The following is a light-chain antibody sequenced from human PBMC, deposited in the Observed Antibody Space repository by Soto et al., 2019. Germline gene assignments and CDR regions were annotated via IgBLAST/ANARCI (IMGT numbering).Light chain of an antibody. J-gene: IGKJ4*01. CDR1: QSVSSS. CDR2: GAS. CDR3: QHYKTWPLA. V-gene: IGKV3-15*01. Sequence: EIVMTQSPATLSVSPGERATLSCRASQSVSSSLAWYQQKPGQAPRLLIYGASTRATGIPARFSGSGSATEFTLTIGSLQSEDFAVYCCQHYKTWPLAFGGGTKVEIK.